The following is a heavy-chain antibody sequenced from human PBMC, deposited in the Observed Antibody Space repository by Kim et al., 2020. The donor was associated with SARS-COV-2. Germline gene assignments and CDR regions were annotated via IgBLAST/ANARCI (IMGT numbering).Heavy chain of an antibody. CDR3: ARSQVRGVPDY. CDR1: GGSFNDYY. J-gene: IGHJ4*02. D-gene: IGHD3-10*01. V-gene: IGHV4-34*01. Sequence: SETLSLTCAAYGGSFNDYYWSWIRQPPGKGLEWIGEINHSGSTNYNPSLESRVTVSVDTSKNQFSLKVNSVTAADTAVYYCARSQVRGVPDYWGQGMLVTVSS. CDR2: INHSGST.